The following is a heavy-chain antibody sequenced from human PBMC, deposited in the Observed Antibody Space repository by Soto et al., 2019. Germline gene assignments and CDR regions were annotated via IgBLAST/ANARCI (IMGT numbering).Heavy chain of an antibody. CDR1: GYTFTSYG. J-gene: IGHJ4*02. D-gene: IGHD2-21*02. Sequence: ASVKVSCKASGYTFTSYGISWVRQAPGQGLEWMGWISAYNGNTNYSQTFQGRVTITRDTSASTAYMELSSLRSEDTAVYFCASAPLGVTASFDYWGQGTLVTVSS. CDR2: ISAYNGNT. CDR3: ASAPLGVTASFDY. V-gene: IGHV1-18*01.